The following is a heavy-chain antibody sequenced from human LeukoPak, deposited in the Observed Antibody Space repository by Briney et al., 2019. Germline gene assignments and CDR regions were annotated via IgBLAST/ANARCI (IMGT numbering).Heavy chain of an antibody. CDR3: ARDNLYSYCSSTSCQYYFDY. D-gene: IGHD2-2*01. J-gene: IGHJ4*02. CDR1: GGSISSYY. CDR2: IYYSGST. Sequence: KPSETLSLTCTVSGGSISSYYWSWIRQPPGKGLEWIGYIYYSGSTNYNPSLKSRVTISVDTSKNQLSLKLSSVTAADTAVYYCARDNLYSYCSSTSCQYYFDYWGQGTLVTVSS. V-gene: IGHV4-59*01.